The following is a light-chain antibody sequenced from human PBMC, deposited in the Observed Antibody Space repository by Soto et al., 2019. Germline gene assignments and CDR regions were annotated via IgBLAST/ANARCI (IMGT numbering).Light chain of an antibody. CDR2: DND. J-gene: IGLJ2*01. Sequence: QSVLTQPPSVSAAPGQRVTISCSGSSSNIENNPVSWYQQLPGTVPRLLIHDNDKRPSGIPDRFSGSKSGTSATLGITGLQTGQEADYYCGTWDSSLSAGVFGGGTKLTVL. CDR3: GTWDSSLSAGV. CDR1: SSNIENNP. V-gene: IGLV1-51*01.